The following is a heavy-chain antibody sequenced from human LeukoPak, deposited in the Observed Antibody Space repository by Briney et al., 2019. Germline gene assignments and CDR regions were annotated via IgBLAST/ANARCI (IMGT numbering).Heavy chain of an antibody. Sequence: PGGSLRLSCAASGFTFSSYGMHWVRQAPGKGLEWVAVIWYDGSNKYYADSVKGRFTISRDNSKNTLYLQMNSLRAEDTAVYYCAKDGGYCSAGSCYPHNAFDIWGQGTMVTVSS. D-gene: IGHD2-15*01. CDR2: IWYDGSNK. CDR3: AKDGGYCSAGSCYPHNAFDI. J-gene: IGHJ3*02. V-gene: IGHV3-30*02. CDR1: GFTFSSYG.